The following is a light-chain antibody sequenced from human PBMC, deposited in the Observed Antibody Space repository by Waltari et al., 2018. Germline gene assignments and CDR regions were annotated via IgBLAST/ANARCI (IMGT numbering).Light chain of an antibody. CDR3: MQSVELPPT. V-gene: IGKV2D-29*01. CDR1: QSLLHRDGETY. CDR2: EVS. J-gene: IGKJ5*01. Sequence: DFVMTQTPLSLSVTPGQPASISCKSSQSLLHRDGETYLYWDLQKPGQPPQLLIDEVSKRFSGVPDRFSGSGSGTDFTLKISRVEADDVGVYYCMQSVELPPTFGQGTRLEIK.